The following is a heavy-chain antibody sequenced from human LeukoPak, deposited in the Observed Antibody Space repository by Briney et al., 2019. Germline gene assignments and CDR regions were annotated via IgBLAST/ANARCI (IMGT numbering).Heavy chain of an antibody. CDR1: GYTFTGYY. V-gene: IGHV1-2*02. CDR3: ARGRYFDWLLWTY. J-gene: IGHJ4*02. Sequence: ASVKVSCKASGYTFTGYYMHWVRQAPGQGLEWMGWINPSSGGTNYAQKFQGRVTMTRDTSISTAYMELSRLRSDDTAVYYCARGRYFDWLLWTYWGQGTLVTVFS. CDR2: INPSSGGT. D-gene: IGHD3-9*01.